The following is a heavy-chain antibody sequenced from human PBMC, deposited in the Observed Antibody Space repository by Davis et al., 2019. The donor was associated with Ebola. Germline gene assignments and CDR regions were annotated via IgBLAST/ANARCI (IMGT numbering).Heavy chain of an antibody. D-gene: IGHD5-24*01. CDR3: AKDWVSAVEGTLDFDN. CDR2: ISGSGSHT. CDR1: GFPFSTYA. Sequence: GGSLRLSCAASGFPFSTYAMNWVRQATGKGLEWVSGISGSGSHTYYRASVKGRFTISRDNSKKTLSLQMESLRAEDTAVYYCAKDWVSAVEGTLDFDNWGQGTLVTVSS. J-gene: IGHJ4*02. V-gene: IGHV3-23*01.